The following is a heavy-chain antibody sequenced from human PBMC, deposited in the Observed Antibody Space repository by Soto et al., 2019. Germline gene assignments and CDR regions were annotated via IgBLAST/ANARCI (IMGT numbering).Heavy chain of an antibody. CDR3: AKPPDPALYYNAMDV. V-gene: IGHV3-30*18. CDR1: GFTFNTYG. J-gene: IGHJ6*02. Sequence: QVRLVESGGGVVQPGRSLRLSCAASGFTFNTYGMHWVRQAPGKGLEWVAVISYDGTNKHYADSVKGRFTISRDNSKNTLYLQMNSLSAEDTAVYYCAKPPDPALYYNAMDVWGQGTTVTVSS. CDR2: ISYDGTNK.